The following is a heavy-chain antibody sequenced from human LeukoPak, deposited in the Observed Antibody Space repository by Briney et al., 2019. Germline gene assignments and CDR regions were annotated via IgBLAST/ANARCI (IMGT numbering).Heavy chain of an antibody. J-gene: IGHJ4*02. CDR2: FSTYSGNT. D-gene: IGHD1-26*01. CDR3: ARGEPIFDY. V-gene: IGHV1-18*01. Sequence: EASVKVSCKASGYTFTTFGITWVRQAPGEGLEWVGWFSTYSGNTRYAQRFQGRVAMTTDTPASTAYMELRSLRSDDTAVYYCARGEPIFDYWGQGTLVTVSS. CDR1: GYTFTTFG.